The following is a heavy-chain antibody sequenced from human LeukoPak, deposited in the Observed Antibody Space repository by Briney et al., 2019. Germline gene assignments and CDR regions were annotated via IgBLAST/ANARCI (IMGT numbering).Heavy chain of an antibody. D-gene: IGHD6-6*01. CDR1: GGYLSGYN. Sequence: SETLSLTCAVYGGYLSGYNCIWIRQPPGKGLEWIGEINHSGSTNYSPSLKSRVAISVDTSKNQFSLKLSSVTAADTAVYYCARGGRSIAALPGYWGQGTLVTVSS. J-gene: IGHJ4*02. CDR3: ARGGRSIAALPGY. CDR2: INHSGST. V-gene: IGHV4-34*01.